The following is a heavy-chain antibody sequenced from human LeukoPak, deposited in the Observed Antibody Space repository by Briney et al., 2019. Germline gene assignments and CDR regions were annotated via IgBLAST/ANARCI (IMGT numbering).Heavy chain of an antibody. V-gene: IGHV4-39*07. D-gene: IGHD6-13*01. CDR3: ARGRAAAGSWYFDY. CDR2: IYYSGST. CDR1: GGSISSSSYY. J-gene: IGHJ4*02. Sequence: PSETLSLTCTVSGGSISSSSYYWGWIRQPPGKGLEWIGSIYYSGSTYYNPSLKSRVTISVDTSKNQFSLKLSSVTAADTAVYYCARGRAAAGSWYFDYWGQGTLVTVSS.